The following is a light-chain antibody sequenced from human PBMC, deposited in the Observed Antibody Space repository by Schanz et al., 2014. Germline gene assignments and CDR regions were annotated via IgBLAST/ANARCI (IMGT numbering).Light chain of an antibody. J-gene: IGLJ2*01. V-gene: IGLV2-8*01. CDR2: EVS. CDR3: FSYAGSNNLA. CDR1: SSDVGGYNY. Sequence: SALTQPPSASGSPGQSVTISCTGTSSDVGGYNYVSWYQQHPGKAPKLMIYEVSKRPSGVPDRFSGSKSGNTASLTVSGLQAEDEADYYCFSYAGSNNLAFGGGTKLTVL.